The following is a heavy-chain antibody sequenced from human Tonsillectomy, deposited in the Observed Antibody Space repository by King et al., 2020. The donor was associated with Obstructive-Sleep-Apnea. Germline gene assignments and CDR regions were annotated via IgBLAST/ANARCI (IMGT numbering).Heavy chain of an antibody. V-gene: IGHV4-39*07. J-gene: IGHJ4*02. D-gene: IGHD3-3*01. CDR3: ARVPTYYDFWSGYYTAVRFDY. Sequence: QLQESGPGLVKPSETLSLTCTVSGGSISSSSYYWGWIRQPPGKGLEWIGSIYYSGSTYYNPSLKSRVTISVDTSKNKFSLKLSSVTAAEPAVYYCARVPTYYDFWSGYYTAVRFDYWGQGTLVTVSS. CDR1: GGSISSSSYY. CDR2: IYYSGST.